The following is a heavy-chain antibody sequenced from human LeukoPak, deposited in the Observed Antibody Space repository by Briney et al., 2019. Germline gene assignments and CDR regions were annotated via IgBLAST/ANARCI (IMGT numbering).Heavy chain of an antibody. CDR3: ARRGDGSYGIWFDP. CDR1: GGSISSYY. Sequence: PSETLSLTCTVSGGSISSYYWSWIRQPPGKGLEWIGYIYTSGSTNYNPSLKSRVTISVDTSKNQFSLKLSSVTAADTAVYYCARRGDGSYGIWFDPWGQGNLVTVSS. CDR2: IYTSGST. D-gene: IGHD5-24*01. V-gene: IGHV4-4*09. J-gene: IGHJ5*02.